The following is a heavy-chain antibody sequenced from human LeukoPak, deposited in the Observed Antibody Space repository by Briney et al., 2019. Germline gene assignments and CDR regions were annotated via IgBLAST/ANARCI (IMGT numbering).Heavy chain of an antibody. V-gene: IGHV3-30*02. D-gene: IGHD6-19*01. CDR1: GFTFSSYG. Sequence: GGSLRLSCAASGFTFSSYGMHWVRQAPGKGLEWVAFIRYDGSNKYYADSVKGRFTISRDNSKNTLYLQMNSLRAEDTAVYYCASADYSSGWLDYWGQGTLVTVSS. CDR3: ASADYSSGWLDY. CDR2: IRYDGSNK. J-gene: IGHJ4*02.